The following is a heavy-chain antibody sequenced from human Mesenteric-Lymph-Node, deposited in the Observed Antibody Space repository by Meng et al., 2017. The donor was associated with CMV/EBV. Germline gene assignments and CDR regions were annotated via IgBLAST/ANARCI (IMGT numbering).Heavy chain of an antibody. D-gene: IGHD6-19*01. J-gene: IGHJ5*02. CDR1: SSFTSYW. V-gene: IGHV5-10-1*01. CDR3: ARQKKPSIAVAAGWFDP. CDR2: IDPSDSYT. Sequence: SSFTSYWISWVRQMPGKGLEWMGRIDPSDSYTNYSPSFQGHVTISADKSISTAYLQWSSLKASDTAMYYCARQKKPSIAVAAGWFDPWGQGTLVTVSS.